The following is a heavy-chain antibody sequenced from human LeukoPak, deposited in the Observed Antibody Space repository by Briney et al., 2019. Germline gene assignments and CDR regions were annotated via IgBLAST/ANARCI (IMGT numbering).Heavy chain of an antibody. J-gene: IGHJ4*02. Sequence: SCKASGYTFTSYGISWVRQAPGKGLEWVSFIYSAGSTHYSDSVKGRFTISIDNSKNTLYLQMNSLRAEDTAVYYCARRAGAYAHPYDYWGQGTLVTVS. CDR2: IYSAGST. CDR1: GYTFTSYG. D-gene: IGHD3-16*01. CDR3: ARRAGAYAHPYDY. V-gene: IGHV3-53*01.